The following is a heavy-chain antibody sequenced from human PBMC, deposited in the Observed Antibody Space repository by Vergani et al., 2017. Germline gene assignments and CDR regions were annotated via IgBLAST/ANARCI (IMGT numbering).Heavy chain of an antibody. CDR2: ISARYPST. J-gene: IGHJ6*02. D-gene: IGHD1-26*01. CDR1: GFTFSACP. Sequence: EVQLLQSGGGVIQPGGSVRLSCAASGFTFSACPMTWVRQAPGKGLEWVSAISARYPSTYYADSVKGRFTISRDNSKNMLYLQMNSLRSEDTAVYYCARSNGGSYYGGDYYYYGMDVWGQGTTVTVSS. CDR3: ARSNGGSYYGGDYYYYGMDV. V-gene: IGHV3-23*01.